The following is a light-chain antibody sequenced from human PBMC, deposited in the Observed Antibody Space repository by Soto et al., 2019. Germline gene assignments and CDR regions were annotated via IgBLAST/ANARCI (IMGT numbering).Light chain of an antibody. V-gene: IGLV4-69*01. Sequence: QSVLTQSPSASASPGASVKLTCTLSSGHSSYAIAWHQQHPEKGPRYLMKLNSAGSHSKGDGIPDRFSGSSAGAERYLTISSLQYEDEADYYCQTWGTGIQVFGGGTKLTVL. CDR2: LNSAGSH. CDR1: SGHSSYA. CDR3: QTWGTGIQV. J-gene: IGLJ2*01.